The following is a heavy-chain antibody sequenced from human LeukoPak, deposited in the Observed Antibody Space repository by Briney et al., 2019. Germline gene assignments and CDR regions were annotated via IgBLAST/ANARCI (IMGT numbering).Heavy chain of an antibody. CDR1: DSSISSDSY. Sequence: PSETLSLTCPLSDSSISSDSYWGWIRQAPGKGLEWIGSFYQSGMTFYNPSLSTRVTVSLDTSKKHFSLNLSSVTAADTAVYYCARSTAVPRSFDAWGQGTLVTVSS. J-gene: IGHJ3*01. D-gene: IGHD2-2*01. CDR3: ARSTAVPRSFDA. V-gene: IGHV4-38-2*01. CDR2: FYQSGMT.